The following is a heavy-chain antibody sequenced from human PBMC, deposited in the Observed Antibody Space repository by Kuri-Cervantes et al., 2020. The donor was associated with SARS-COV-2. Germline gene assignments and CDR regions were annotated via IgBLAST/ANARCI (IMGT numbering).Heavy chain of an antibody. CDR3: TTDLPITIFGVVYYYYYMDV. D-gene: IGHD3-3*01. CDR2: IKSKTDGGTT. J-gene: IGHJ6*03. Sequence: GESLKISCAASGFTFSSYAMSWVRQAPGKGLEWVGRIKSKTDGGTTDYAAPVKGRFTISRDDSKNTLYLQMNSLKTEDTAVYYCTTDLPITIFGVVYYYYYMDVWGKGTTVTVSS. CDR1: GFTFSSYA. V-gene: IGHV3-15*01.